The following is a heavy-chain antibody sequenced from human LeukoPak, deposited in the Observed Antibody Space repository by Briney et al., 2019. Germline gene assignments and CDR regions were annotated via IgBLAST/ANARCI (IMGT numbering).Heavy chain of an antibody. V-gene: IGHV4-4*02. J-gene: IGHJ3*02. D-gene: IGHD3-22*01. Sequence: SETLSLTCVVSGGSIANKWCSWLRQPPGKGLEWIGEIHYNGDTNYISPLKSRVIMSVDRSKNQFSLNLISVTAADTAVYYYASYYHTRGWTFDIWGQGTMVTVSS. CDR2: IHYNGDT. CDR3: ASYYHTRGWTFDI. CDR1: GGSIANKW.